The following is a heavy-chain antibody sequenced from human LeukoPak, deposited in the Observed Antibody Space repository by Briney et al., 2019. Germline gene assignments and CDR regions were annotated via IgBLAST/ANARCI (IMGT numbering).Heavy chain of an antibody. J-gene: IGHJ4*02. CDR3: ARDKYYDRYFDS. Sequence: PGGSLRLSCAGSGFTFNSNWMSWVRQAPGKGLEWVGNIKQDGSEKYYMDSVKGRFTISRDDAKNSLSLQMNSLRAEDTAVYYCARDKYYDRYFDSWGQGTLVTVSS. CDR1: GFTFNSNW. D-gene: IGHD3-22*01. V-gene: IGHV3-7*01. CDR2: IKQDGSEK.